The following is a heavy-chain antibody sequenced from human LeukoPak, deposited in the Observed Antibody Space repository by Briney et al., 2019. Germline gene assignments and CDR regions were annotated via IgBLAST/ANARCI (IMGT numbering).Heavy chain of an antibody. D-gene: IGHD6-13*01. CDR3: ARGRARPGIAAAGTAGSSDAFDI. Sequence: GASVKVSCKASGYTFTSYAMHWVRQAPGQRLEWMGWINAGNGNTKYSQKFQGRVTITRDTSASTAYMELSSLRSEDTAVYYCARGRARPGIAAAGTAGSSDAFDIWGQGTMVTVSS. CDR2: INAGNGNT. J-gene: IGHJ3*02. V-gene: IGHV1-3*01. CDR1: GYTFTSYA.